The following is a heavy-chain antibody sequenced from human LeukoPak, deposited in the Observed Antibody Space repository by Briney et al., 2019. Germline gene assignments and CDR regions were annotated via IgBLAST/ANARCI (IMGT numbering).Heavy chain of an antibody. Sequence: SETLSLTCTVSGGSISSGDYYWSWIRQPPGKGLEWIGYIYYSGSTYYNPSLKSRVTISVDTSKNQFSLKLSSVTAADTAVYYCARNNPGAGGGFDYWGQGNLVTVSS. J-gene: IGHJ4*02. V-gene: IGHV4-30-4*08. CDR1: GGSISSGDYY. CDR2: IYYSGST. D-gene: IGHD1-26*01. CDR3: ARNNPGAGGGFDY.